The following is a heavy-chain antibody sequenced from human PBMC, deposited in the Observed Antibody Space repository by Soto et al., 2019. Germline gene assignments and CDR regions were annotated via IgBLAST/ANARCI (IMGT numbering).Heavy chain of an antibody. CDR3: ATDRLSQAPWELELDY. CDR2: FDPEDGET. V-gene: IGHV1-24*01. CDR1: GYTLTELS. Sequence: QVQLVQSGAEVKKPGASVKVSCKVSGYTLTELSMHWVRQAPGKGLEWMGGFDPEDGETIYAQKFQGRVTMTEDTSTDTAYVELSSLRSEDTAVYYCATDRLSQAPWELELDYWGQGTLVTVSS. J-gene: IGHJ4*02. D-gene: IGHD1-26*01.